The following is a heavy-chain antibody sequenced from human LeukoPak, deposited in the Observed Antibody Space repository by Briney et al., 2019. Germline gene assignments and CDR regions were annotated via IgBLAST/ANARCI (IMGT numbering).Heavy chain of an antibody. D-gene: IGHD5-12*01. CDR1: GGSISPYY. CDR3: ARMGGYSGYATH. CDR2: IYSSGSA. Sequence: SQTLSPTCTVSGGSISPYYWSWIRQPPGKGLEWIGYIYSSGSANYNPSLKSRVTISVDTPKNQFSLKLSSVTAADTAVYYCARMGGYSGYATHWGQGTLVTVSS. J-gene: IGHJ4*02. V-gene: IGHV4-59*08.